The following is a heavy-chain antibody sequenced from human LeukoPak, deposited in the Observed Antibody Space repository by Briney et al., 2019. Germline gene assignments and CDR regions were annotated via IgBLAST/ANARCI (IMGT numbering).Heavy chain of an antibody. V-gene: IGHV1-46*01. Sequence: ASVKVSCKASGYTFTSYYMHWVRHSPGQGLEWMGIINPSGGSTSYAQKFQGRVTMTSDTSTSTAYMELRSLRSDDTAVYYCARDLAYCGGDCYPPRDAFDIWGQGTMVTVSS. CDR3: ARDLAYCGGDCYPPRDAFDI. J-gene: IGHJ3*02. CDR2: INPSGGST. CDR1: GYTFTSYY. D-gene: IGHD2-21*02.